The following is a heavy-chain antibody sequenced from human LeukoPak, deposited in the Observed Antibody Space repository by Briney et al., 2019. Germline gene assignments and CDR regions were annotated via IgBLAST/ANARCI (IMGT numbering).Heavy chain of an antibody. CDR2: ISSSSSYI. CDR3: ARDPAYGSGSSYNWFDP. CDR1: GFTFSSYS. D-gene: IGHD3-10*01. V-gene: IGHV3-21*01. J-gene: IGHJ5*02. Sequence: PGGSLRLSCAASGFTFSSYSMNWVRQAPGKGLEWVSSISSSSSYICYADSVKGRFTISRDNAKNSLYLQMNSLRAEDTAVYYCARDPAYGSGSSYNWFDPWGQGTLVAVSS.